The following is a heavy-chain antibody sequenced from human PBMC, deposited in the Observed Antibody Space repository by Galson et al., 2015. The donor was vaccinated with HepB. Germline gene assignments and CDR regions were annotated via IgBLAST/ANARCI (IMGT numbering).Heavy chain of an antibody. Sequence: SLRLSCAASGFTFSGYAFHWVRQAPGKGLEWVAVISFDGSDKYYADSVKGRFTISRDNSKNTLYLQMNSLRAEDTAVYYCARDSQYDSAWEDKHFYYGMDAWGQGTTVTVSS. CDR3: ARDSQYDSAWEDKHFYYGMDA. D-gene: IGHD1-26*01. J-gene: IGHJ6*02. CDR2: ISFDGSDK. V-gene: IGHV3-30*04. CDR1: GFTFSGYA.